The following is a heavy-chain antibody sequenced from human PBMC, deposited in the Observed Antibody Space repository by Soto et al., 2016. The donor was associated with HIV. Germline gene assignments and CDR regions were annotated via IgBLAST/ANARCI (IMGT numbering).Heavy chain of an antibody. CDR2: ISVYNDNT. V-gene: IGHV1-18*01. J-gene: IGHJ6*02. CDR3: AREGELMVLGTHNYKYYGMDV. CDR1: GYTFITYG. Sequence: QVQLVQSGVEVKKPGASVKVSCKASGYTFITYGISWVRQAPGQGLEWLGWISVYNDNTNYAQKFQDRVIMTTDTSTSTAYMELRSLRSDDTAVYYCAREGELMVLGTHNYKYYGMDVWGQGTTVTVSS. D-gene: IGHD2-8*02.